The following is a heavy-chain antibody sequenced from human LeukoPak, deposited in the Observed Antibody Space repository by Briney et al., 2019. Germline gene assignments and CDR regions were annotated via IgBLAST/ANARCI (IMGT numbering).Heavy chain of an antibody. D-gene: IGHD2-15*01. Sequence: GWVRQMXGKGXEWMGIIYPGDSDTRYSPSFQGQVTISADKSISTAYLQWSSLKASDTAMYYCAREPSLYCSGGSCYSGGRWFDPWGQGTLVTVSS. CDR3: AREPSLYCSGGSCYSGGRWFDP. CDR2: IYPGDSDT. J-gene: IGHJ5*02. V-gene: IGHV5-51*01.